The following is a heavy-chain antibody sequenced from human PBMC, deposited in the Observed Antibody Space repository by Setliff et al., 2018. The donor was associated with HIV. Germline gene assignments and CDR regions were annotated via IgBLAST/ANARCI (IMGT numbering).Heavy chain of an antibody. CDR2: IGPSGSST. CDR1: AYTFNSYY. Sequence: ASVKVSCKTSAYTFNSYYMHWIRQAPGQGLEWMGLIGPSGSSTTYAQNFQGRVTMSRDTSTNTVYMELSSLRSEDTAVYYCARDHIPARSVDSWGQGTLVTVSS. V-gene: IGHV1-46*02. J-gene: IGHJ4*02. D-gene: IGHD6-6*01. CDR3: ARDHIPARSVDS.